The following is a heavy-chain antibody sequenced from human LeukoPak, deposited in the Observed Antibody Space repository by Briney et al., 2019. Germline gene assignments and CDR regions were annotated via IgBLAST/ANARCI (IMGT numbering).Heavy chain of an antibody. D-gene: IGHD3-10*01. J-gene: IGHJ4*02. V-gene: IGHV3-21*04. CDR1: GFTFSSYN. CDR2: IPSSGSDI. Sequence: GGSLRLSCAASGFTFSSYNMNWVRQAPGKGLEWVSSIPSSGSDIYYADSVKGRFSISRDNAKNSLYLQLNSLTAEDTAVYYCARVMSSGSPLDYWGQGTLVTVSS. CDR3: ARVMSSGSPLDY.